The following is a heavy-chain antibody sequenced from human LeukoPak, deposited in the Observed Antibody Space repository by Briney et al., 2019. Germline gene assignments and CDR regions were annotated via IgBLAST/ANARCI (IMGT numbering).Heavy chain of an antibody. V-gene: IGHV4-61*01. Sequence: SETLSLTCTVSGGSVSSASYYWTWIRQPPGKGLEWIGYIYASGNTNYNPSLKSRVTISVDTSKNQFSLKLSSMTAADTAVYYCARDPPVAGTSWGQGTLVTVCS. CDR1: GGSVSSASYY. CDR2: IYASGNT. CDR3: ARDPPVAGTS. D-gene: IGHD6-19*01. J-gene: IGHJ4*02.